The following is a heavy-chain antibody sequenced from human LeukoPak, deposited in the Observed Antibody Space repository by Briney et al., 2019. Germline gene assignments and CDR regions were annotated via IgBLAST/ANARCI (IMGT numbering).Heavy chain of an antibody. CDR3: ARVSGSGKYYFDY. CDR2: ISSSSSYI. V-gene: IGHV3-21*01. J-gene: IGHJ4*02. Sequence: GGSLRLSCAASGFTFSSYSMNWVRQAPGKGLEWVSSISSSSSYIYYADSVKGRFTISRDNAKNSLYLQMNSLRAEDTAVYYCARVSGSGKYYFDYWGQGTLVTVSS. CDR1: GFTFSSYS. D-gene: IGHD3-10*01.